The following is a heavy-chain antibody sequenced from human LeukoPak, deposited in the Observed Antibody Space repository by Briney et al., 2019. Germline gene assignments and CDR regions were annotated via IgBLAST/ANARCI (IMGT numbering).Heavy chain of an antibody. V-gene: IGHV3-7*01. CDR3: AKDYSFSNFN. J-gene: IGHJ4*02. CDR2: INERGSET. D-gene: IGHD2-15*01. CDR1: GFVFSNHW. Sequence: PGGSLRLSCAASGFVFSNHWMTWVRQAPGKGLEWVANINERGSETYYADSVKGRFTISRDNTKKSLFLQLNSLGVEDTATYYCAKDYSFSNFNWGQGTLVTVSS.